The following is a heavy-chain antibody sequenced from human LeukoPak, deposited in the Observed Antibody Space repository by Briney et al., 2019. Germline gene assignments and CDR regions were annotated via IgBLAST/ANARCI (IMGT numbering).Heavy chain of an antibody. J-gene: IGHJ4*02. V-gene: IGHV4-39*01. CDR1: AGSISSSSHH. Sequence: TPSETLSLTCTVSAGSISSSSHHWGWIRQSPGKGLEWIGSIYSGRTTYYNPSLNSRVTISVLTSKNQFSLQLHSVTAADTAVYYCARHDGRGGATMGALDSWGQGSLVTVSS. CDR2: IYSGRTT. D-gene: IGHD5-12*01. CDR3: ARHDGRGGATMGALDS.